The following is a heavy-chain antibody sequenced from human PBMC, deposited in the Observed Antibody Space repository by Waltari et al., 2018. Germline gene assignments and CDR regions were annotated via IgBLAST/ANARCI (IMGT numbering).Heavy chain of an antibody. Sequence: EWQLVESGGGLVKPGGSLRLSCAASEFTFRNICMTWVRQAPGKGLGGVGQMKSKVDGGTPDYAAPVRGRFTISRDDAKNTLYLQMSSLKTEDAAMYYCTTDVPFTGGGAIRYWGQGTLVTVSS. D-gene: IGHD2-8*02. CDR3: TTDVPFTGGGAIRY. J-gene: IGHJ4*02. CDR1: EFTFRNIC. CDR2: MKSKVDGGTP. V-gene: IGHV3-15*01.